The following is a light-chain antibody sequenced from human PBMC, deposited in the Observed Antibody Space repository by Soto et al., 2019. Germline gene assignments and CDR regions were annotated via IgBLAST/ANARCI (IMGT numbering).Light chain of an antibody. Sequence: QSALTQPRSVSGSPGQSVTISCTATTSDVGGYNYVSWYRQHPGKAPKLLIYDVTKRPSGVPGRFSGSKSDNTASLTISGRQAEDAADYYCCSYAGSYSLLFGGGTKITVL. CDR3: CSYAGSYSLL. J-gene: IGLJ2*01. CDR1: TSDVGGYNY. V-gene: IGLV2-11*01. CDR2: DVT.